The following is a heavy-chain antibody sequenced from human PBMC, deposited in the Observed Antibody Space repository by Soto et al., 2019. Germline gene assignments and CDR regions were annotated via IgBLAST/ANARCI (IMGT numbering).Heavy chain of an antibody. Sequence: SETLSLTCAVYGASFKSYYWSWIRQAPGKWLEWIGEIHHSGSTKCHPSLQSRVTISIDTANNQFSLKVMSVSAADTSVYYCARGSASGYGFDNWGQGTQVTVSS. V-gene: IGHV4-34*01. D-gene: IGHD5-12*01. CDR3: ARGSASGYGFDN. CDR2: IHHSGST. CDR1: GASFKSYY. J-gene: IGHJ4*02.